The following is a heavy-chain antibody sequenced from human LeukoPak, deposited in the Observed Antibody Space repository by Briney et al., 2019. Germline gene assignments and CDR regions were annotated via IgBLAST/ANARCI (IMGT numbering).Heavy chain of an antibody. V-gene: IGHV1-2*02. D-gene: IGHD2-2*01. J-gene: IGHJ4*02. CDR1: GYSFSSYY. CDR3: GRDPSTVYYYDS. Sequence: AAVKVSSKASGYSFSSYYIHSVRHAPCQGLEWMGWIDPKSGGTKYTQKFQGRVTMTRDVSISTVYMKLRRLTSADTAVYSCGRDPSTVYYYDSWGQGTLVTVSS. CDR2: IDPKSGGT.